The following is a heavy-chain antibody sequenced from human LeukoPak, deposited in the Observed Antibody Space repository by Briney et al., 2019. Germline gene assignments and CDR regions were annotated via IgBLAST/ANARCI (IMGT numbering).Heavy chain of an antibody. D-gene: IGHD1-26*01. CDR2: IYTSGST. Sequence: SETKSLTCTVSGGSISSGNYYWPWIRQPAGKALEWIGRIYTSGSTNYNYSLKSRVTISADTSKNQFSLNLSSVTAADTAVYYCARDRPGTYFDYWGQGTLVTVSS. V-gene: IGHV4-61*02. CDR3: ARDRPGTYFDY. CDR1: GGSISSGNYY. J-gene: IGHJ4*02.